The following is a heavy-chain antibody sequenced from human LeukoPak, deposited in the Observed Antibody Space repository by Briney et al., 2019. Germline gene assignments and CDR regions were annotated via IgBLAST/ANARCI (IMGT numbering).Heavy chain of an antibody. J-gene: IGHJ4*02. Sequence: SETLSLTCTVSGVSISSHYWSWIRQPTGKGLEWIAYLFDSVNTKDNPSLQSRLTLSADTSKNQFSLRLSSVTAADTAVYYCATIKRGSIFGYFDFWGQGIKVTVSS. CDR3: ATIKRGSIFGYFDF. D-gene: IGHD5-18*01. CDR1: GVSISSHY. V-gene: IGHV4-59*11. CDR2: LFDSVNT.